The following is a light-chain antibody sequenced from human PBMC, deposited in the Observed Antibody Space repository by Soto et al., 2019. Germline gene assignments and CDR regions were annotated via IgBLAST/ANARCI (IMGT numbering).Light chain of an antibody. CDR1: QSISKY. CDR3: QQSHSKPLT. V-gene: IGKV1-39*01. Sequence: DIHMTQSPSSLSASVGDIVTITCRASQSISKYVNWYQHKPGKAPTVLIHAASSLQSGVPSRFSGSGSGTDFFLTISRLQPEDFAVYYCQQSHSKPLTFGGGTKVDIK. CDR2: AAS. J-gene: IGKJ4*01.